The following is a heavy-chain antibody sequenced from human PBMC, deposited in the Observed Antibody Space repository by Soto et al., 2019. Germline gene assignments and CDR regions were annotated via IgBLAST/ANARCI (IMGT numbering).Heavy chain of an antibody. J-gene: IGHJ5*02. D-gene: IGHD2-2*02. CDR3: ALAPYCGSSGCYTDNWFDH. CDR2: INSDGSST. CDR1: VFTFSSYW. Sequence: WGSLLLSCAASVFTFSSYWMHWVRQAPGKGLVWVSRINSDGSSTRYADSVKGRFTISRDNAKNTLYLQMNSLRAEDTAVYYCALAPYCGSSGCYTDNWFDHWGQGTLVTVSS. V-gene: IGHV3-74*01.